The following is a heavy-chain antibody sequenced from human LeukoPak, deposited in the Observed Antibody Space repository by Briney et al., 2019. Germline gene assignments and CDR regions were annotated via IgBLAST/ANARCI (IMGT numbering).Heavy chain of an antibody. J-gene: IGHJ4*02. CDR3: ARDLSGVTGYTYGRGIDY. D-gene: IGHD5-18*01. CDR1: GFTFSSYC. Sequence: PGGSLRLSCAASGFTFSSYCMSWVRQAPGKGLEWVANIKQDGSEKYYVDSVKGRFTISRDNAKTSLYLQMNSLRAEDTAVYYCARDLSGVTGYTYGRGIDYWGQGTLVTVSS. V-gene: IGHV3-7*01. CDR2: IKQDGSEK.